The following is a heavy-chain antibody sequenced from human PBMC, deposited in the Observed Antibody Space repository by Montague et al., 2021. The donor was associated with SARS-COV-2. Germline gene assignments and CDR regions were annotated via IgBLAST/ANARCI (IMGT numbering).Heavy chain of an antibody. D-gene: IGHD6-13*01. V-gene: IGHV4-34*01. J-gene: IGHJ5*02. CDR1: GGSFSGYY. CDR2: INHSGGT. Sequence: SETLSLTCAVYGGSFSGYYWSWIRQPPGKGLEWIGEINHSGGTNYNPSLKSRVTISVDTSKNQFSLKLNSVTAADTAVYYCAKIREQLVRRWFDPWGQGTLVTVSS. CDR3: AKIREQLVRRWFDP.